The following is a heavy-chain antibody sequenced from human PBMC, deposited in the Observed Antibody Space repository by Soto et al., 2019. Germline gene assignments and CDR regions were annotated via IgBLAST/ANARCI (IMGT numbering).Heavy chain of an antibody. CDR1: GGSISSSTYY. Sequence: SETLSLTCTVSGGSISSSTYYWGWMRQPPGKGLEWIASFFIGGNTYYNPSLKSRVTLSVDTSKNQFSLKLSSVTAADTAVYYCARLGGSYAVPHFDYWGQGTLVTVSS. D-gene: IGHD1-26*01. CDR2: FFIGGNT. J-gene: IGHJ4*02. CDR3: ARLGGSYAVPHFDY. V-gene: IGHV4-39*07.